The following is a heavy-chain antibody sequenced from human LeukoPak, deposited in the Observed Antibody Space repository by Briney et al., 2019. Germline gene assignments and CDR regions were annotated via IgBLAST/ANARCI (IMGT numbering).Heavy chain of an antibody. Sequence: GESLKISCKGSGYSFTNYWIGWVRQMPGKGLEWMGIIYPGDSDTRYSPSFQGQVTISADKSISTAYLQWGSLKASDTAMYYCAREGTRNVAVAGTNDYWGQGTLVTVSS. CDR3: AREGTRNVAVAGTNDY. CDR1: GYSFTNYW. D-gene: IGHD6-19*01. CDR2: IYPGDSDT. V-gene: IGHV5-51*01. J-gene: IGHJ4*02.